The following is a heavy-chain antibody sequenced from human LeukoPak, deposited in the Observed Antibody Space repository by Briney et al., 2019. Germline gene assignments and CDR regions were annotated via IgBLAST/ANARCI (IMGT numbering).Heavy chain of an antibody. Sequence: GGSLRLSCAASGFTFSSYGMHWVRQAPGKGREWAAFIQYDGSNKYYADSVKGRFTISRDNSKNTLYLQMNSLRAEDTAVYYCAKDRQWLGSFDYWGQGTLVTVSS. CDR1: GFTFSSYG. J-gene: IGHJ4*02. V-gene: IGHV3-30*02. D-gene: IGHD6-19*01. CDR2: IQYDGSNK. CDR3: AKDRQWLGSFDY.